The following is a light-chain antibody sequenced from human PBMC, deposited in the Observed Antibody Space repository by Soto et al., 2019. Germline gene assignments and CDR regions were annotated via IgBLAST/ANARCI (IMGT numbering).Light chain of an antibody. CDR1: QSVSSIY. CDR2: RAS. Sequence: EIVLTQSPGTLSLSPGERATLSCRASQSVSSIYLAWYQHNPCQAPRLLIYRASSMATGIPDRCSGCGSVTDFTFTISRLDPEDFAVYDCPQYGGSPPYTFGQGTKLEIK. V-gene: IGKV3-20*01. CDR3: PQYGGSPPYT. J-gene: IGKJ2*01.